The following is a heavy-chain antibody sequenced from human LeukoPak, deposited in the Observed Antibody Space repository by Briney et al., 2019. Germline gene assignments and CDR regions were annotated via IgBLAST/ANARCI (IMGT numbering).Heavy chain of an antibody. CDR2: IHYSGNT. V-gene: IGHV4-59*01. CDR1: GGSISSYY. Sequence: SETLSLTCTVSGGSISSYYWSWIRQPPGKGLEWIGYIHYSGNTNYNPSLKSRVAISLDTSKNQFSLNLNSVTAADTAVYYCARAVYSYGHYYFDSWGRGTLVPVSS. J-gene: IGHJ4*02. D-gene: IGHD5-18*01. CDR3: ARAVYSYGHYYFDS.